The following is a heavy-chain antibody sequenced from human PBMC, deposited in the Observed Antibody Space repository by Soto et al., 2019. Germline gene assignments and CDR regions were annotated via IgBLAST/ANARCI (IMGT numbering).Heavy chain of an antibody. J-gene: IGHJ5*02. CDR1: GYTFTDYY. D-gene: IGHD4-17*01. CDR2: INPNSGDT. CDR3: ARARRIMTTVTVGNWFDP. V-gene: IGHV1-2*04. Sequence: QVQLVQSGAEVKKPGASVKVSCKASGYTFTDYYMHWVRLAPGQGLEWMGWINPNSGDTNYAQKFQGWVTMTRDTSISTAYMELSRLTSDDTAVYYCARARRIMTTVTVGNWFDPWGQGTLVTVSS.